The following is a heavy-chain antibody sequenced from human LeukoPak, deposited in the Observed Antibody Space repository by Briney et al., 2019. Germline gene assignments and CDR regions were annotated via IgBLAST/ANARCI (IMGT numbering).Heavy chain of an antibody. CDR3: ANLGITMVRGVSYWFDP. D-gene: IGHD3-10*01. J-gene: IGHJ5*02. CDR1: GGSTSSSSYY. Sequence: SETLSLTCTVSGGSTSSSSYYWGWIRQPPGKGLEWIGSIYYSGSTYYNPSLKSRVTISVDTSKNQFSLKLSSVTAADTAVYYCANLGITMVRGVSYWFDPWGQGTLVTVSS. CDR2: IYYSGST. V-gene: IGHV4-39*01.